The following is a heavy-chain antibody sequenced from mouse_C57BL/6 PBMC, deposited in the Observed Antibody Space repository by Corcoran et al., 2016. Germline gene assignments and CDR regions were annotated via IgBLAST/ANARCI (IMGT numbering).Heavy chain of an antibody. Sequence: QIQLVQSGPELKKPGETFKISCKASGYTFTTYGMSWVKQAPGKGLKWMGWINTYSGVPTYADDFKGRFAFSLETSASTAYLQINNLKNEDTATYFCARYDGYYWYFDYWGQGTTLTVSS. J-gene: IGHJ2*01. CDR2: INTYSGVP. CDR3: ARYDGYYWYFDY. D-gene: IGHD2-3*01. CDR1: GYTFTTYG. V-gene: IGHV9-3*01.